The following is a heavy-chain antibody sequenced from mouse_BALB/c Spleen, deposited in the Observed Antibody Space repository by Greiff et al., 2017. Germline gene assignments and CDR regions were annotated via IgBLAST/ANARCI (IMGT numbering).Heavy chain of an antibody. CDR3: ARGDGGYYGFAY. J-gene: IGHJ3*01. CDR1: GYAFTNYL. D-gene: IGHD2-3*01. CDR2: INPGSGGT. Sequence: QVQLQQSGAELVRPGTSVKVSCKASGYAFTNYLIEWVKQRPGQGLEWIGVINPGSGGTNYNEKFKGKATLTADKSSSTAYMQLSSLTSDDSAVFFCARGDGGYYGFAYWGQGTRVTVS. V-gene: IGHV1-54*01.